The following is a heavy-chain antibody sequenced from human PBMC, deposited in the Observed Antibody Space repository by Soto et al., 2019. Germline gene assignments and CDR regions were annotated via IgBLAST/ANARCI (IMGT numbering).Heavy chain of an antibody. J-gene: IGHJ4*02. Sequence: QVPLVQSGAEVKEPGASVKVSCKASGYTFTTQPIHWVRQAPGQRLEWMGWINPGNGNTEYSQKFHGRVIITRDTSASTAYMELSSLRSEDTSVYYCASRPGLVEGPFDYWGQGTLVTVSS. V-gene: IGHV1-3*01. CDR2: INPGNGNT. CDR1: GYTFTTQP. D-gene: IGHD2-8*02. CDR3: ASRPGLVEGPFDY.